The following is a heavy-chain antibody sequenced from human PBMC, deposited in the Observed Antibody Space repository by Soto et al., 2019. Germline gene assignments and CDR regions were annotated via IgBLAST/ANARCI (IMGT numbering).Heavy chain of an antibody. J-gene: IGHJ4*02. Sequence: QVQLVQSGAEVKKPGSSVKVSCKASGGTFSSYTISWVRQAPGQGLEWMGRIIPILGIANYAQKFQGRVTITADKSTSTAYMELSSLRSEDTAVYYCARDTVYYDSKDYWGQGTLVTVSS. CDR2: IIPILGIA. CDR3: ARDTVYYDSKDY. D-gene: IGHD3-22*01. V-gene: IGHV1-69*08. CDR1: GGTFSSYT.